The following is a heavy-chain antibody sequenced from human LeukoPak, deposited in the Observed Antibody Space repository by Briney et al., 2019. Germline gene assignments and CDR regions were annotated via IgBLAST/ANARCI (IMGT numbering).Heavy chain of an antibody. J-gene: IGHJ4*02. D-gene: IGHD1-26*01. CDR2: ISSNGGST. V-gene: IGHV3-64*01. CDR3: ARDKYSGSYYYFDY. CDR1: GFTFSSYA. Sequence: GGSLRLSRAASGFTFSSYAMHWVRQAPGKGLEYVSAISSNGGSTYYANSVKGRFTISRDNSKNTLYLQMGSLRAEDMAVYYCARDKYSGSYYYFDYWGQGTLVTVSS.